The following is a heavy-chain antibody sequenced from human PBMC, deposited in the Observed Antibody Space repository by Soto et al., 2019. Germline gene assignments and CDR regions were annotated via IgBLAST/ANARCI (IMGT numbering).Heavy chain of an antibody. V-gene: IGHV3-30-3*01. CDR1: GFTFSSYA. Sequence: QVQLVESGGGVVQPGRSLRLSCAASGFTFSSYAMHWVRQAPGKGLEWVAVISYDGSNKYYADSVKGRFTISSDNSKNTLYLQMNSLRAEDTAVYYCASPTKRYYYYGMDVWGQGTTVTVSS. D-gene: IGHD5-12*01. CDR3: ASPTKRYYYYGMDV. CDR2: ISYDGSNK. J-gene: IGHJ6*02.